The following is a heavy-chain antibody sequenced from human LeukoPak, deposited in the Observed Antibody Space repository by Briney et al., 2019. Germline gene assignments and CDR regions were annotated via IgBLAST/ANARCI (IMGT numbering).Heavy chain of an antibody. CDR3: ARRTYYFDY. V-gene: IGHV3-7*01. J-gene: IGHJ4*02. CDR2: IKQDGSEK. Sequence: PGGSLRLSXAASGFTFSSYWMSWVRQAPGKGMEWVANIKQDGSEKYYVDSVKGRFAFSRDNAKNSLYLQMNSLRAEDTAVYYCARRTYYFDYWGQGTLVTVSS. CDR1: GFTFSSYW.